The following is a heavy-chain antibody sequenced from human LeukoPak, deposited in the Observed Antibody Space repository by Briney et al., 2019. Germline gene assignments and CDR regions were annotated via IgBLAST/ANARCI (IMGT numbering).Heavy chain of an antibody. J-gene: IGHJ6*04. D-gene: IGHD3-10*02. CDR2: ISSSGSTI. CDR3: AELGITMIGGV. CDR1: GCTFSSYE. Sequence: GGSLRLSCAASGCTFSSYEMNWVRQAPAKGLEWVSYISSSGSTIYYADSVKGRFTISRDNAKNSLYLQMNSLRAEDTAVYYCAELGITMIGGVWGKGTTVTISS. V-gene: IGHV3-48*03.